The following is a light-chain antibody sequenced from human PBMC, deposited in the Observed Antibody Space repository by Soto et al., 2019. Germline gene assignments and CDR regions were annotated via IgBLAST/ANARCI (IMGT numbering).Light chain of an antibody. CDR3: SSYTSSSTGV. J-gene: IGLJ2*01. V-gene: IGLV2-14*01. Sequence: QSALTQPASVSGSPGQSITISCTGTSSDVGGYNYVSWYQQHPGKAPKLMIYDVSNRPSGVSNRFSGSKSGNTASLTISGLHAEDEADYYCSSYTSSSTGVFGGGPKLTVL. CDR2: DVS. CDR1: SSDVGGYNY.